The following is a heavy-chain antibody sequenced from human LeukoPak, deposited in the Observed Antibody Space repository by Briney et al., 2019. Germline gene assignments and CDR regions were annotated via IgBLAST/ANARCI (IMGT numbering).Heavy chain of an antibody. V-gene: IGHV4-59*08. CDR1: GGSISSYY. Sequence: PSETLSLTCTVSGGSISSYYWSWIRQPPGKGLEWIGYIYYSGSTNYNPSLKGRVTISVDTSKNQFSLKLSSVTAADTAVYYCARQGYSGYDWSYYYYGMDVWGQGTTVTVSS. CDR2: IYYSGST. CDR3: ARQGYSGYDWSYYYYGMDV. D-gene: IGHD5-12*01. J-gene: IGHJ6*02.